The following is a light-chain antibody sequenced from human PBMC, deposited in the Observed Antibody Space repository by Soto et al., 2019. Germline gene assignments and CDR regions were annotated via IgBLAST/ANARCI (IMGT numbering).Light chain of an antibody. J-gene: IGLJ3*02. CDR1: SSDVDGYKY. Sequence: QSALTQPASVSGSPGQSITISCTGTSSDVDGYKYVSWYQQHPGKAPKLMIYAVSNRPSGVSNRFSGSKSGDTASLPISGLQAEDEADYYCSSYTSRSTFWVFGGGTKLTVL. CDR3: SSYTSRSTFWV. CDR2: AVS. V-gene: IGLV2-14*01.